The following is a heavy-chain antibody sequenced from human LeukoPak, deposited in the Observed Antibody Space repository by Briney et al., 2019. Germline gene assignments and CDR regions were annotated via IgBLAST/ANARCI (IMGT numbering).Heavy chain of an antibody. J-gene: IGHJ4*02. CDR2: ISAYNGHT. CDR1: GYTFTSYG. D-gene: IGHD4-17*01. V-gene: IGHV1-18*01. CDR3: ARGPRDYGANYYFDY. Sequence: GASVKVSCRAFGYTFTSYGISWVRQAPGQGLEWMGWISAYNGHTNYVQKFQGRVTMTRDTSTSTVYMELSSLRSEDTAVYYCARGPRDYGANYYFDYWGQGTLVTVSS.